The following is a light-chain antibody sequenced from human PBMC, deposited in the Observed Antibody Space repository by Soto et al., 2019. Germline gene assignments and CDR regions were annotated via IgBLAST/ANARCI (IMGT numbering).Light chain of an antibody. CDR2: AAS. Sequence: VIWMTQSPSLLSASTGDRDTISCRVSQSISSYLAWNQQKPGQAPVLLIYAASTLQSGVPSRFSGSGSGTEFTLTISCLQSEDFATYYCQQYYSWPSTFGEGTKLEIK. J-gene: IGKJ2*01. CDR1: QSISSY. CDR3: QQYYSWPST. V-gene: IGKV1D-8*01.